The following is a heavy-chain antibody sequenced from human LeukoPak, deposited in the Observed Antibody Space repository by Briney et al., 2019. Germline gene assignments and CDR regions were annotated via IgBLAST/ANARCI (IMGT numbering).Heavy chain of an antibody. CDR2: VYYSGST. CDR3: ARIYGSYPTNYFDY. CDR1: GGSISSSSYY. V-gene: IGHV4-39*01. J-gene: IGHJ4*02. Sequence: SETLSLTCTVSGGSISSSSYYWGWIRQPPGKGLEWIGSVYYSGSTYYTPSLKSRVTISVDTSKSQFSLKLSSVTAADTAVYYCARIYGSYPTNYFDYWGQGTLVTVSS. D-gene: IGHD1-26*01.